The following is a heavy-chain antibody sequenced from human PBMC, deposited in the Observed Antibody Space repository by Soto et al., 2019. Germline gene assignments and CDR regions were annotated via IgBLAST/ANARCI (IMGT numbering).Heavy chain of an antibody. CDR3: ARDLSLYDSSGYSQYYFGY. CDR1: GFTVSSNY. V-gene: IGHV3-53*01. J-gene: IGHJ4*02. CDR2: IYSGGST. D-gene: IGHD3-22*01. Sequence: GGSLRLSCAASGFTVSSNYMSWVRQAPGKGLEWVSVIYSGGSTYYADSVKGRFTISRDNSKNTLYLQMNSLRAEDTAVYYCARDLSLYDSSGYSQYYFGYWGQGTLVTVSS.